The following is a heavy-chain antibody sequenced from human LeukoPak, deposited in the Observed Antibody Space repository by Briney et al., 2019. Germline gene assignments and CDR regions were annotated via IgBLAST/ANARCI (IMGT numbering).Heavy chain of an antibody. CDR1: GFTFSNAG. CDR2: IKSKTDGGTT. CDR3: TTDRLPRYSSSWFDY. J-gene: IGHJ4*02. D-gene: IGHD6-13*01. V-gene: IGHV3-15*01. Sequence: GGSLRLSCAASGFTFSNAGMSWVRQAPGKGLEWVGRIKSKTDGGTTDYAAPVKGRFTISRDDSKNTLYLQMNSLKTEDTAVYYCTTDRLPRYSSSWFDYWGQGTLVTVSS.